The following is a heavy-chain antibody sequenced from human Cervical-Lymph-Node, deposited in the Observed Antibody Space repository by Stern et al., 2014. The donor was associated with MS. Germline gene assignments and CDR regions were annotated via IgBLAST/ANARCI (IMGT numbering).Heavy chain of an antibody. V-gene: IGHV5-51*03. CDR1: GYSFSNFW. Sequence: VQLVESGAEVKKPGESLKISCKGSGYSFSNFWIGWVRQMPGKGLEWMGIIYPGDSDTKYSPSFQGQVTISADKSISPAYLQWSSLKASDTAIYYCAKTLSGGSRYFDLWGRGTLVTVSS. CDR3: AKTLSGGSRYFDL. J-gene: IGHJ2*01. D-gene: IGHD3-16*01. CDR2: IYPGDSDT.